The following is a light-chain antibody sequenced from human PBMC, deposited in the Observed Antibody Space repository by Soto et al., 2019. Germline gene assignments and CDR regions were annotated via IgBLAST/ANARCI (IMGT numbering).Light chain of an antibody. CDR2: DVS. Sequence: QSALTQPPSASGSPGQSVTISCTGTSSDVGGYNYVSWYQQHPGKAPKLMIYDVSKRPSGVPDRFSGAKSGNTASLTVSGLQAEDEANYYCSSYAGSHNFVVFGGGTKLTVL. CDR3: SSYAGSHNFVV. V-gene: IGLV2-8*01. CDR1: SSDVGGYNY. J-gene: IGLJ3*02.